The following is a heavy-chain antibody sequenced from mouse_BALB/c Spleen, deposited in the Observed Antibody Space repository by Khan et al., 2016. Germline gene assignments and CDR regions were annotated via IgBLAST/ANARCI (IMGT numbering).Heavy chain of an antibody. J-gene: IGHJ1*01. CDR2: IHPGIGGT. CDR3: IRSFWDYYGSTWYFDV. D-gene: IGHD1-1*01. V-gene: IGHV1-15*01. Sequence: QVQLQQPGAELVRPGTSVKLSCKALGYTFTDYEMHWVKQTPVRGLEWIGAIHPGIGGTAYNQNFRGRATLTADKSSSTAYMELSSLTPEDSAVYYCIRSFWDYYGSTWYFDVWGAGTTVTVSS. CDR1: GYTFTDYE.